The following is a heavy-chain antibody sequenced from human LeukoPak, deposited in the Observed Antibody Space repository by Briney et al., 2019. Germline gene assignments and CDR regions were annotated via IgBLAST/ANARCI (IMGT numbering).Heavy chain of an antibody. CDR2: ISYDGTKK. V-gene: IGHV3-30*18. CDR3: AKDLSTTWSFDY. D-gene: IGHD2/OR15-2a*01. J-gene: IGHJ4*02. CDR1: GFTFSNDA. Sequence: GGSLRLSCAASGFTFSNDAMHWVRQTPGKGLEWMAFISYDGTKKLYADSVKGRFTVSRDDSKNTLYLQMSSLRADDTAIFYCAKDLSTTWSFDYWGQGTLVTVSS.